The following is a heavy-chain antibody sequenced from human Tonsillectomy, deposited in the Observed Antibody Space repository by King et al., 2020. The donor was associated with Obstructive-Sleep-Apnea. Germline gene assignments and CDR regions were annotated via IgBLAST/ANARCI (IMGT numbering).Heavy chain of an antibody. D-gene: IGHD6-6*01. CDR2: FDPEDGET. J-gene: IGHJ5*02. Sequence: QLVQSGAEVKKPGASVKVSCKVSGYTLTELSMHWVRQAPGKGLEWMGGFDPEDGETIYAQKVQGRVTMTEDTSTDTAYLEVSSLRSEDTAVYYCATALGFEYHHNWFDPWGQGTLVTVSS. CDR3: ATALGFEYHHNWFDP. CDR1: GYTLTELS. V-gene: IGHV1-24*01.